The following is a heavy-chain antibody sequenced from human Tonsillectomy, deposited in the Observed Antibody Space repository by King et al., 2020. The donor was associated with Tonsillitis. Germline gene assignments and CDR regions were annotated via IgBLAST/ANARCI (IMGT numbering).Heavy chain of an antibody. J-gene: IGHJ4*02. CDR2: ISSSRSYI. CDR3: AREGVGGYGLGYDTSRPFDY. Sequence: VQLVESGGGLVKPGGSLRLSCAASGFTFNTYTMNWVRQAPGKGLEWVSSISSSRSYIYYADSVRGRFTISRDNAKNSLYLQMNSLRAEDTAVYYCAREGVGGYGLGYDTSRPFDYWGQGTLVTVSS. V-gene: IGHV3-21*01. CDR1: GFTFNTYT. D-gene: IGHD3-22*01.